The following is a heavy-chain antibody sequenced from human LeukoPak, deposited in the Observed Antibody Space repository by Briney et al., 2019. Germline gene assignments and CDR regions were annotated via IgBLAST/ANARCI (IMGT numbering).Heavy chain of an antibody. CDR3: AREAGIAAAGSKYYYYGMDV. V-gene: IGHV6-1*01. Sequence: SQTLSLTCAISGDSVPSNSAAWHWIRQSPSRGLEWLGRTYYRSKWYNDYVVSVKSRITINPDTSKNQFSLQLNSVTPEDTAVYYCAREAGIAAAGSKYYYYGMDVWGQGTTVTVSS. D-gene: IGHD6-13*01. J-gene: IGHJ6*02. CDR2: TYYRSKWYN. CDR1: GDSVPSNSAA.